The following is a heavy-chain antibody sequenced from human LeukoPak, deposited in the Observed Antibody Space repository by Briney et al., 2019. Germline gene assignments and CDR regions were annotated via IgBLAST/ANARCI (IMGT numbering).Heavy chain of an antibody. CDR1: GGSISSYY. CDR2: IYYSGST. D-gene: IGHD3-3*01. V-gene: IGHV4-59*08. Sequence: PSETLSLTCTVSGGSISSYYWSWIRQPPGKGLEWIGYIYYSGSTNYNPSLKSRVTISVDTSKNRFSLKLSSVTAADTAVYYCARHNFSDFWSGYYTWDYYYYGMDVWGQGTTVTVSS. CDR3: ARHNFSDFWSGYYTWDYYYYGMDV. J-gene: IGHJ6*02.